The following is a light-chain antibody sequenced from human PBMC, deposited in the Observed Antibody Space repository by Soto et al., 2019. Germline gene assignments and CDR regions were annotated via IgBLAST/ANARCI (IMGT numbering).Light chain of an antibody. V-gene: IGKV3-11*01. J-gene: IGKJ1*01. Sequence: EIVLIQSTATPSLSPGERATLSCRASQSVSSSLAWYQQKPGQAPRLLIYDASNRATGIPARFSGSGSGTDFTLTISSLEPEDSAVYYCQQRSNWPACGQGTKVEIK. CDR1: QSVSSS. CDR3: QQRSNWPA. CDR2: DAS.